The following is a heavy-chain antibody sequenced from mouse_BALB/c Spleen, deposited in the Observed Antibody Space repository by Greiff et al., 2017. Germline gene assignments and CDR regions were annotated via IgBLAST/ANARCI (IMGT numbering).Heavy chain of an antibody. CDR3: ASLRRGSAY. CDR2: ISYSGST. Sequence: EVKLQESGPGLVKPSQSLSLTCTVTGYSITSDYAWNWIRQFPGNKLEWMGYISYSGSTSYNPSLKSRISITRDTSKNQFFLQLNSVTTEDTATYYCASLRRGSAYWGQGTLVTVSA. V-gene: IGHV3-2*02. CDR1: GYSITSDYA. D-gene: IGHD2-12*01. J-gene: IGHJ3*01.